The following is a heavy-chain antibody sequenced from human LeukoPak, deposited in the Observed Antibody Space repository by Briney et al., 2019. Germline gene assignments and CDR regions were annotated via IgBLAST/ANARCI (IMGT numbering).Heavy chain of an antibody. CDR1: AGSIVPNY. CDR3: ARIGGSGFQLDA. J-gene: IGHJ5*02. D-gene: IGHD3-16*01. Sequence: PSGTLSLTCTVSAGSIVPNYWSWLRPTAGEALEWTGRSYTTESTNSNPSHKSRVTMSLDTSKNQSSLKLSSVTAADTAVYYCARIGGSGFQLDAWGQGTLVTVSS. CDR2: SYTTEST. V-gene: IGHV4-4*07.